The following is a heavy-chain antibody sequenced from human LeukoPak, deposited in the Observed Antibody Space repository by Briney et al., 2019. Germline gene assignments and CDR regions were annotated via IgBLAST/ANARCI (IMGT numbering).Heavy chain of an antibody. CDR3: ARGIVGAMYYFDY. D-gene: IGHD1-26*01. Sequence: GASVKVSCKASGGTFSSYAISWVRQAPGQGLEWMGRIIPILGIANYAQKFQGRVTITADKSTSTAYMELSSLRSEDTAVYYCARGIVGAMYYFDYWGQGTLVTVSS. J-gene: IGHJ4*02. CDR2: IIPILGIA. CDR1: GGTFSSYA. V-gene: IGHV1-69*04.